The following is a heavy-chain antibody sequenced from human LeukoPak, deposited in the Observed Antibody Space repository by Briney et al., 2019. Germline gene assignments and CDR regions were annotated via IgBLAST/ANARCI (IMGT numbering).Heavy chain of an antibody. V-gene: IGHV3-64*04. CDR3: AKARMVYAFDY. D-gene: IGHD2-8*01. CDR1: GFTFSSYA. J-gene: IGHJ4*02. Sequence: PGGSLRLSCSVSGFTFSSYAMHWVRQAPGKGLEYVSVIRSDGVDVYYTDSVKGRFTISRDNSKNTLYLQMNSLRAEDTAVYYCAKARMVYAFDYWGQGTLVTVSS. CDR2: IRSDGVDV.